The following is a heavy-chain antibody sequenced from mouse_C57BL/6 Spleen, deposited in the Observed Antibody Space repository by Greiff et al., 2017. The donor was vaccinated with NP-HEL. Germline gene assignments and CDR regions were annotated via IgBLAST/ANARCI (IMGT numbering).Heavy chain of an antibody. Sequence: QVQLQQSGAELAKPGASVKLSCKASGYTFTSYWMHWVKQRPGQGLEWIGYINPSSGYTKYNQKFKDKATLTADKSTSTAYMQLSSLTYEDSAVYYCARSYYDYDAGFAYWGQGTLVTVSA. CDR1: GYTFTSYW. V-gene: IGHV1-7*01. CDR3: ARSYYDYDAGFAY. J-gene: IGHJ3*01. CDR2: INPSSGYT. D-gene: IGHD2-4*01.